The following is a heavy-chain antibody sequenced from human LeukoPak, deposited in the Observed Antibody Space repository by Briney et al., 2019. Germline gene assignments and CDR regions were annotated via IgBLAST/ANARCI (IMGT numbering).Heavy chain of an antibody. J-gene: IGHJ5*02. CDR2: ISSSSKYT. CDR3: ARVRTYSISYYDFDP. Sequence: SGGSLSLSCAASGSTFSSYEMNWVSQAPGKGLEWVSTISSSSKYTFYVDSGKGRFTISRDNAKISLHLLMNSLGVEDTGVYYCARVRTYSISYYDFDPWGQGTLVTVSS. D-gene: IGHD6-13*01. CDR1: GSTFSSYE. V-gene: IGHV3-21*01.